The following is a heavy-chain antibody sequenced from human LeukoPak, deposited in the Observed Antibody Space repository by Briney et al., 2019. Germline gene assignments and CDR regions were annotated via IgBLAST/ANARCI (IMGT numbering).Heavy chain of an antibody. J-gene: IGHJ4*02. CDR2: IYTSGST. D-gene: IGHD3-3*01. Sequence: PSETLSLTCTVSGGSISSYYWSWIRQPAGKGLEWIGRIYTSGSTKYNPSLKSRVTMSVDTSKNQFSLKLSSVTAADTAVYYCARDSLTIFGVVPIDYWGQGTLVTVSS. CDR3: ARDSLTIFGVVPIDY. CDR1: GGSISSYY. V-gene: IGHV4-4*07.